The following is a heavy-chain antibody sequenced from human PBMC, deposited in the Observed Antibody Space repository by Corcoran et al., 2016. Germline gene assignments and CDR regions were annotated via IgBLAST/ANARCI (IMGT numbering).Heavy chain of an antibody. D-gene: IGHD6-19*01. V-gene: IGHV3-48*02. CDR1: GFTFSSYS. Sequence: EVQLVESGGGLVQPGGSLRLSCAASGFTFSSYSMNWVRQAPVKGLEWVSYISSSSSTIYYADSVKGRFTISRDNAKNSLYLQMNSLRDEDTAVDYCARVIAGLSNSSGGSTYYYWMDVWGQGTTVTVSS. CDR2: ISSSSSTI. CDR3: ARVIAGLSNSSGGSTYYYWMDV. J-gene: IGHJ6*02.